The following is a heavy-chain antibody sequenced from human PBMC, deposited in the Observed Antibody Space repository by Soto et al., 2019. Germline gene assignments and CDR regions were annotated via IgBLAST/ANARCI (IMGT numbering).Heavy chain of an antibody. Sequence: SETLSLTCAVYGGSFSGYYWSWIRQPPGKGLEWIGEINHSGSTNYNPSLKSRVTISVDTSKNQFSLKLSSVTAADTAVYYCASDRGGFWSGWGMDVWGQGTTVTVSS. CDR3: ASDRGGFWSGWGMDV. CDR2: INHSGST. CDR1: GGSFSGYY. J-gene: IGHJ6*02. V-gene: IGHV4-34*01. D-gene: IGHD3-3*01.